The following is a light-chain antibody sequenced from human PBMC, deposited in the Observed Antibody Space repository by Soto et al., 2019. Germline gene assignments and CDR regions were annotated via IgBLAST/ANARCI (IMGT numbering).Light chain of an antibody. CDR2: KAS. CDR3: QHYDGFPWT. J-gene: IGKJ1*01. V-gene: IGKV1-5*03. Sequence: DIQMTQSPSTLSASIGDRVTITCRASQNISNWLAWYQQKPGKAPKLLIYKASSLEGGVPSRFSGSASGTEFTLTVSSLQPDDFATYYCQHYDGFPWTFGQGTKVEIK. CDR1: QNISNW.